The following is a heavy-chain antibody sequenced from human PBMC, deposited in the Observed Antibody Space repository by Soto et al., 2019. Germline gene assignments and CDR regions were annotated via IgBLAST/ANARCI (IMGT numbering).Heavy chain of an antibody. D-gene: IGHD3-3*02. CDR2: IKKDGSEK. CDR1: GFTFSNYW. J-gene: IGHJ6*02. V-gene: IGHV3-7*05. Sequence: EVQLVESGGGLVQPGGSLRLSCAVSGFTFSNYWMSWVRQAPGKGLEWVANIKKDGSEKYYVDSVKGRFIISRDNGKKSLYLQMNDLRAEDTAVYYCAAILGMDVWGQGTTVNVS. CDR3: AAILGMDV.